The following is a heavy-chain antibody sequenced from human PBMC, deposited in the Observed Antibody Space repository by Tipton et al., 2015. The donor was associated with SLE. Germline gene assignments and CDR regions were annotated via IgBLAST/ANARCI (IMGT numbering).Heavy chain of an antibody. J-gene: IGHJ5*02. Sequence: GSLRLSCAASGFSFRSYVMNWVRQAPGKGLEWVSSIAGVGGGSYYAESVKGRFIISRDNSKNTLFLQMNSLRAEDTAVYFCAKGEGLYFHDSSLHEAWGQGTLVAVSS. CDR1: GFSFRSYV. CDR2: IAGVGGGS. V-gene: IGHV3-23*01. CDR3: AKGEGLYFHDSSLHEA. D-gene: IGHD3-22*01.